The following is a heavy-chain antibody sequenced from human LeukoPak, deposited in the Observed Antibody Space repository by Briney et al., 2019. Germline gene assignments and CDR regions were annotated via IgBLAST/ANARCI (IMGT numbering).Heavy chain of an antibody. CDR3: ARENYYGSGSSYYYYYYMDV. CDR2: ISGSGGST. Sequence: PGGSLRLSCAASGFTFSSYAMSWVRQAPGKGLEWVSAISGSGGSTYYADSVKGRFTISRDNSKNTLYLQMNSLRAEDTAVYYCARENYYGSGSSYYYYYYMDVWGKGTTVTISS. D-gene: IGHD3-10*01. V-gene: IGHV3-23*01. J-gene: IGHJ6*03. CDR1: GFTFSSYA.